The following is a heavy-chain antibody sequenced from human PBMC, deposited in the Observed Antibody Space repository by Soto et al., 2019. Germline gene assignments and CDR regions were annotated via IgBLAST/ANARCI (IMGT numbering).Heavy chain of an antibody. CDR3: ARDRPALSYYDILRSVPNQDNWFDP. D-gene: IGHD3-9*01. V-gene: IGHV6-1*01. CDR2: TYYRSKWYN. CDR1: GDSVSSNSAA. Sequence: SQTLSLTCAISGDSVSSNSAAWNWIRQSPSRGLEWLGRTYYRSKWYNDYAVSVKSRITINPDTSKNQFSLQLNSVTPEDTAVYYCARDRPALSYYDILRSVPNQDNWFDPWGQGTLVTVSS. J-gene: IGHJ5*02.